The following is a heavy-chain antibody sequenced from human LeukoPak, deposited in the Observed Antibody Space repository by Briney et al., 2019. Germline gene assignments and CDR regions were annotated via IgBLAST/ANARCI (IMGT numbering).Heavy chain of an antibody. CDR3: ARYNRNNVYVFDY. V-gene: IGHV4-59*01. CDR2: VYCSGTT. J-gene: IGHJ4*02. Sequence: SETLSLTCTVSSGSISPSHWSWLRQPPGKTLEWLGYVYCSGTTNYNPSLESRVTMSVDTSKNQFSLSLNFVTAADTAVYYCARYNRNNVYVFDYWGQGVLVTVSS. D-gene: IGHD3-10*02. CDR1: SGSISPSH.